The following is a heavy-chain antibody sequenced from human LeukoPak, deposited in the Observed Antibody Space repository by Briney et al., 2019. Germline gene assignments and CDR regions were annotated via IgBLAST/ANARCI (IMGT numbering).Heavy chain of an antibody. CDR1: GFTFSSYS. Sequence: GGSLRLSCAASGFTFSSYSMNWVRQAPGKGLEWVSSISSSSSYIYYADSVKGRFTISRDNAKNSLCLQMNSLRAEDTAVYYCASGVYDFWSGYYREVDYWGQGTLVTVSS. J-gene: IGHJ4*02. CDR3: ASGVYDFWSGYYREVDY. D-gene: IGHD3-3*01. V-gene: IGHV3-21*01. CDR2: ISSSSSYI.